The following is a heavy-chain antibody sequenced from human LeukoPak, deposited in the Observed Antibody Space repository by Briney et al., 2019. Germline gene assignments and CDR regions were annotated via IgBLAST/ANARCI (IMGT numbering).Heavy chain of an antibody. Sequence: ASVKVSCNASGYTFTGYYMHWVRQAPGQGPEWMGHINPNSGDTDYAQNFLGRVTMTRDTSITTAYMELSRLRYDDTAVYYCAKARVSGSASSDYWGQGTLVTVSS. J-gene: IGHJ4*02. D-gene: IGHD6-13*01. V-gene: IGHV1-2*06. CDR2: INPNSGDT. CDR1: GYTFTGYY. CDR3: AKARVSGSASSDY.